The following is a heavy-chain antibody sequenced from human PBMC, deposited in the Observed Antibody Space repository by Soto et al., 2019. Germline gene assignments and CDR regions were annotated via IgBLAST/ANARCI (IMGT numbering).Heavy chain of an antibody. Sequence: GASVKVSCKASGYSFTGYSMHWVRQAPGQGLEWMGWISAYNGNTNYAQKLQGRVTMTTDTSTSTAYMELRSLRSDDTAVYYCARIDSSGYYRGAEYFQHWGQGTLVTVSS. V-gene: IGHV1-18*04. D-gene: IGHD3-22*01. CDR1: GYSFTGYS. J-gene: IGHJ1*01. CDR3: ARIDSSGYYRGAEYFQH. CDR2: ISAYNGNT.